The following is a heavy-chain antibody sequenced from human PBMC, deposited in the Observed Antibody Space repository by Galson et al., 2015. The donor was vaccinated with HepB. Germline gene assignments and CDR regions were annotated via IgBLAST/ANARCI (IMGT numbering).Heavy chain of an antibody. V-gene: IGHV3-30*18. J-gene: IGHJ6*02. D-gene: IGHD4-11*01. CDR2: ISYDSTDK. Sequence: LRLSCAASGFTFSIYGLHWVRQAPGKGLEWVAVISYDSTDKYYADSVKGRFTISRDSSKNLLFLQMNSLRAEDTAAYYCAKVKDNYSIHYYGMDVWGQGTTVIVSS. CDR1: GFTFSIYG. CDR3: AKVKDNYSIHYYGMDV.